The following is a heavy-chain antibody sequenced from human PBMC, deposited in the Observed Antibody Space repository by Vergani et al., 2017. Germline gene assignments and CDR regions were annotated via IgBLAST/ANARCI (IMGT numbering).Heavy chain of an antibody. J-gene: IGHJ6*03. V-gene: IGHV3-11*01. CDR3: ARDPYYGSGSYLSYYYYYMDV. CDR2: ISSSGSTI. D-gene: IGHD3-10*01. CDR1: GFTFSDYY. Sequence: QVQLVESGGGLVKPGGSLRLSCAASGFTFSDYYMSWIRQAPGKGLEWVSYISSSGSTIYYADSVKGRFTISRDNAKNSLYLKMNSLRADDTAVYYCARDPYYGSGSYLSYYYYYMDVWGKGTTVTVSS.